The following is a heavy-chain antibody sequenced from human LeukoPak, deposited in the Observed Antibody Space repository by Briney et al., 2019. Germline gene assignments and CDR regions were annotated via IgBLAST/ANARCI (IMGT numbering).Heavy chain of an antibody. Sequence: ASVKVSCKASGYTFTSYGISWERQAGGQALEGMGWISAYNGNTNYAQKLQSRVTMTTDTSTSTAYMELRSLRSEDTAVYYCARAGRFVHYYYYGMHVWGQGATVTVSS. D-gene: IGHD3-10*02. J-gene: IGHJ6*02. V-gene: IGHV1-18*01. CDR1: GYTFTSYG. CDR3: ARAGRFVHYYYYGMHV. CDR2: ISAYNGNT.